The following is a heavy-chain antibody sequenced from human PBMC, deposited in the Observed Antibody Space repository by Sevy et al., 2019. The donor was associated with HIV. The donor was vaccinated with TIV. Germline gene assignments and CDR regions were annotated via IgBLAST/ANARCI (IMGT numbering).Heavy chain of an antibody. V-gene: IGHV1-8*01. J-gene: IGHJ6*02. CDR2: MNPNSGNT. Sequence: ASVNVSCKASGYTFTSYDINWVRQATGQGLEWMGWMNPNSGNTGYAQKFQGRVTMTRNTSISTAYMELSSLRPEDTAVYYCARVPHYYGSGIPLSPYYYGMDVWGQGTTVTVSS. CDR1: GYTFTSYD. CDR3: ARVPHYYGSGIPLSPYYYGMDV. D-gene: IGHD3-10*01.